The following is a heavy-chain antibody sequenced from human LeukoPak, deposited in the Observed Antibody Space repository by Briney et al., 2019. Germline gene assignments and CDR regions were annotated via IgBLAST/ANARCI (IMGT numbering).Heavy chain of an antibody. D-gene: IGHD6-19*01. CDR3: ARVSDSSGWYWYFDL. CDR1: GGSISSYY. Sequence: PSETLSLTCTVSGGSISSYYWSWIRQPPGKGLEWIGYIYYSGSTNYNPSLKSRVTISVDTSKNQFSLKLSSVTAADTAVYYCARVSDSSGWYWYFDLWGRGTLVTVSS. J-gene: IGHJ2*01. V-gene: IGHV4-59*01. CDR2: IYYSGST.